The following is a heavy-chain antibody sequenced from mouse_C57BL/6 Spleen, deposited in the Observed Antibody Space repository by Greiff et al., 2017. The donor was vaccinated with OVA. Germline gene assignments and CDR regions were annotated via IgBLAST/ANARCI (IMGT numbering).Heavy chain of an antibody. CDR3: ARWGNWGEAMDY. D-gene: IGHD4-1*01. V-gene: IGHV1-82*01. CDR1: GYAFSSSW. CDR2: IYPGDGDT. J-gene: IGHJ4*01. Sequence: QVQLKQSGPELVKPGASVKISCKASGYAFSSSWMNWVKQRPGKGLEWIGRIYPGDGDTNYNGKFKGKATLTADKSSSTAYMQLSSLTSEDSAVYFCARWGNWGEAMDYWGQGTSVTVSS.